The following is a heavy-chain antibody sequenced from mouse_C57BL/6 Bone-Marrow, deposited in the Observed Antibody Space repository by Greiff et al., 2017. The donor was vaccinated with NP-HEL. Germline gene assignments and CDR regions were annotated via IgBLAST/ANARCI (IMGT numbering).Heavy chain of an antibody. CDR3: ARRYDYGGYFDY. Sequence: PGLVAPSPCLSISCPFSGFSFTSYAISWVREPPGKGWRWLRVIWTGASKNYNSALKSRLSISKDNYKRQVCLKMNSLQTDDTARYYCARRYDYGGYFDYWGQGTTLTVSS. J-gene: IGHJ2*01. CDR2: IWTGASK. CDR1: GFSFTSYA. V-gene: IGHV2-9-1*01. D-gene: IGHD2-4*01.